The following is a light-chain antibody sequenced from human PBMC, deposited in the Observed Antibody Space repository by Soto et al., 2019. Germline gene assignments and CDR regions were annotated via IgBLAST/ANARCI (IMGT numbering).Light chain of an antibody. CDR1: KNINNY. CDR3: QQYENLPT. V-gene: IGKV1-33*01. Sequence: DIQMTQSPSSLSASVGDRVTITCQASKNINNYLNWDQQKPGRAPKLLIYDASNLEAGVPSRFRGSGSGTDFTFTISRLQPEDIATYYCQQYENLPTFGQGTRLEIK. J-gene: IGKJ5*01. CDR2: DAS.